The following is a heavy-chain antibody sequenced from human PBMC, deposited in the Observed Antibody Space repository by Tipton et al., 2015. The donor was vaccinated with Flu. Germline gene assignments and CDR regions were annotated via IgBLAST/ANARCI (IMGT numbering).Heavy chain of an antibody. CDR2: IFYTGNT. D-gene: IGHD2/OR15-2a*01. Sequence: LRLSCAASGFTFSSYYMHWVRQAPGKGLVWIGSIFYTGNTDYSPSLKSRVTISLDTSKNQFSLELTSMTAADTAVYYCARVNRSWLVPWGQGTLVTVSS. J-gene: IGHJ5*02. CDR1: GFTFSSYY. V-gene: IGHV4-59*01. CDR3: ARVNRSWLVP.